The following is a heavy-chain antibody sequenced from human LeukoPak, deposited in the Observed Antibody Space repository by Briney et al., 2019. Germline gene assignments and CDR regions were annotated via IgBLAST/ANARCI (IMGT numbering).Heavy chain of an antibody. CDR2: IRYDGSNK. Sequence: PGGSLRLSCAASGFTFSSYGMHWVRQAPGKGLEWVAFIRYDGSNKYYADSVKGRFTISRDNSKNTLYLQMNSLRAEDTAVYYCAKVVPAAQGGSGSYLGIVWTPLGPLDHHVEKRIDPWGQGTLVTVSS. CDR1: GFTFSSYG. V-gene: IGHV3-30*02. D-gene: IGHD3-10*01. CDR3: AKVVPAAQGGSGSYLGIVWTPLGPLDHHVEKRIDP. J-gene: IGHJ5*02.